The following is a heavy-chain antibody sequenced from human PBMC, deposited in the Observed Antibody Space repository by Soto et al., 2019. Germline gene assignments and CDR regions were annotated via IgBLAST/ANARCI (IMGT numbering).Heavy chain of an antibody. V-gene: IGHV4-59*01. CDR3: ARQRATGGFGELFHYYYYYGMDV. J-gene: IGHJ6*02. CDR2: IYYSGST. D-gene: IGHD3-10*01. Sequence: PSETLSLTCTVSGGSISSYYWSWIRQPPGKGLEWIGYIYYSGSTNYNPSLKSRVTISVDTSKNQFSLKLSSVTAADTAVYYCARQRATGGFGELFHYYYYYGMDVWGQGTTVTVS. CDR1: GGSISSYY.